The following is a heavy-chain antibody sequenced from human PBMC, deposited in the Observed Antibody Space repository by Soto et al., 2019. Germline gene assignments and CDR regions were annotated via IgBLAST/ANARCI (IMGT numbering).Heavy chain of an antibody. CDR1: GFTVSSNY. CDR2: IYSGGST. Sequence: GGSLRLSCAASGFTVSSNYMSWVRQAPGKGLEWVSVIYSGGSTYYADSVKGRFTISRDNSKNTLYLQMNSLRAEDTAVYYCARLWIIGLHTEPPSFDIWGQGTMVTVSS. J-gene: IGHJ3*02. CDR3: ARLWIIGLHTEPPSFDI. V-gene: IGHV3-53*01. D-gene: IGHD2-21*01.